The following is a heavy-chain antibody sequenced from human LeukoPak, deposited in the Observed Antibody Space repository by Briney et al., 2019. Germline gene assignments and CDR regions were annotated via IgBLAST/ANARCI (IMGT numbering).Heavy chain of an antibody. V-gene: IGHV3-74*01. CDR1: GNYW. J-gene: IGHJ4*02. CDR2: INSDGSWT. CDR3: ARDRYRLITMIAYKGLLDY. D-gene: IGHD3-22*01. Sequence: HSGGSLRLSCAASGNYWMHWVRQVPGKGLVWVSHINSDGSWTSYADSVKGRFTISKDNAKNTVYLQMNSLRAEDTAVYYCARDRYRLITMIAYKGLLDYWGQGTLVTVSS.